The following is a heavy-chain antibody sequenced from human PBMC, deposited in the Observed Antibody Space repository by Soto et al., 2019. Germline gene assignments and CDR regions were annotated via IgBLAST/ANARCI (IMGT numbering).Heavy chain of an antibody. J-gene: IGHJ1*01. V-gene: IGHV3-23*01. D-gene: IGHD2-15*01. CDR1: GFTFRSYA. CDR3: AKDSPVGVPLLRDLHD. Sequence: PGGSLRLSCAGSGFTFRSYAMTWVRQAPGKGLEWVSTVSGDTGNTHYADSVKGRFTISRDNSKNTVYLQMNSLRAEDTAVYYCAKDSPVGVPLLRDLHDWGQGTLVTVSS. CDR2: VSGDTGNT.